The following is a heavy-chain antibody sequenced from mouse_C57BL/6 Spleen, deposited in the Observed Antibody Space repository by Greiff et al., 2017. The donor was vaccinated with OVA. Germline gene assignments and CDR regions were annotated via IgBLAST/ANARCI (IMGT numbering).Heavy chain of an antibody. Sequence: QVQLQQPGAELVKPGASVKVSCKASGYTFTSYWMHWVKQRPGQGLEWIGRIHPSDSDTNYNQKFKGKATLTVDKSSSTAYMQLSSLTSEDSAVYDCAIVLYWPWCAYWGQGTLVTVSA. J-gene: IGHJ3*01. CDR1: GYTFTSYW. CDR3: AIVLYWPWCAY. CDR2: IHPSDSDT. V-gene: IGHV1-74*01. D-gene: IGHD3-3*01.